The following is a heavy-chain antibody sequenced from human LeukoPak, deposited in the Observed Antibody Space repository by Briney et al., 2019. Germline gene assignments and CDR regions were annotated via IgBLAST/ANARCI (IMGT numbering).Heavy chain of an antibody. Sequence: PSETLSLTCAVYGGSFSGYYWSWIRQPPGKGLEWIGEINHSGSTNYNPSLKSRVTISVDTSKNQFSLKLSSVTAADTAVYYCAIGPYARGRYWGQGTLVTVSS. J-gene: IGHJ4*02. V-gene: IGHV4-34*01. CDR3: AIGPYARGRY. CDR1: GGSFSGYY. D-gene: IGHD2-8*01. CDR2: INHSGST.